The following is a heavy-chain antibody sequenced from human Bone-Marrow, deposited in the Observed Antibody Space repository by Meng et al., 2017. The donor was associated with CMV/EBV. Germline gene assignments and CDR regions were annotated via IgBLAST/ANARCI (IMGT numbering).Heavy chain of an antibody. J-gene: IGHJ6*02. D-gene: IGHD2-2*01. V-gene: IGHV3-7*01. CDR1: GFTFSSYW. CDR2: IKQDGSEK. Sequence: GGSLRLSCAASGFTFSSYWMSWVRQAPGKGLEWVANIKQDGSEKYYVDSVKGRFTISRDNAKNSLYLQMNSLRAEDTAVYYRARLGYCSSTSCPLEGYYYYGMDVWGQGTTVTVSS. CDR3: ARLGYCSSTSCPLEGYYYYGMDV.